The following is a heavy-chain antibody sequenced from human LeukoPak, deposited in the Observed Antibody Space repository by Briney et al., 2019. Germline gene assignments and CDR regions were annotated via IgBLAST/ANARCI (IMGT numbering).Heavy chain of an antibody. D-gene: IGHD1-1*01. V-gene: IGHV4-34*01. J-gene: IGHJ5*02. CDR3: ARGHGGTTP. CDR2: INHSGST. CDR1: GGSFSGYY. Sequence: SETLSLTCAVYGGSFSGYYWSWIRQPPGKGLEWIGEINHSGSTNYNPSLKSRVTISVDTSKNQFSLKLSSVTAADTAVYHCARGHGGTTPWGQGTLVTASS.